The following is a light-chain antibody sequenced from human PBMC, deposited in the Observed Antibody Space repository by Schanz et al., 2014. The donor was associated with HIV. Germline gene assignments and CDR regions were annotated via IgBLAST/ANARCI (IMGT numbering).Light chain of an antibody. J-gene: IGLJ2*01. CDR1: SSDVGAYDR. CDR2: EVK. CDR3: CSYAGRYTVV. V-gene: IGLV2-18*02. Sequence: QSALTQPPSVSGSPGQSVTISCTGTSSDVGAYDRVSWYQQPPGTAPKLIVYEVKNRPSGVPGRFSGSKSGNTASLTISGXXXEDEADYYCCSYAGRYTVVFGGGTKLTVL.